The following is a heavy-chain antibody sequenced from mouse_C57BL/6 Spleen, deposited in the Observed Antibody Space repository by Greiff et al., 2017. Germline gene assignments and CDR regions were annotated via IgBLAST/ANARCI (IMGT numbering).Heavy chain of an antibody. J-gene: IGHJ4*01. CDR1: GYAFTNYL. D-gene: IGHD1-1*01. CDR2: INPGSGGT. Sequence: VQLQQSGAELVRPGTSVKVSCKASGYAFTNYLIEWVKQRPGQGLEWIGVINPGSGGTNYNEKFKGKATLTADKSSSTAYMQLSSLTSDDSAVYFCARWWDGSSPYYAMDYWGQGTSVTVSS. V-gene: IGHV1-54*01. CDR3: ARWWDGSSPYYAMDY.